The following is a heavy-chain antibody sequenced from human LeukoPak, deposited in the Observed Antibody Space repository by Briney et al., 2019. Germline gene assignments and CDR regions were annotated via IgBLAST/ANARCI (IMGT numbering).Heavy chain of an antibody. CDR1: GGSISSYY. D-gene: IGHD3-9*01. CDR2: IYYSGST. J-gene: IGHJ4*02. V-gene: IGHV4-59*12. CDR3: ARGKLRYFDWLLSPFDY. Sequence: SETLSLTCTVSGGSISSYYWSWIRRPPGKGLEWIGYIYYSGSTNYNPSLKSRVTISVDTSKNQFSLKLSSVTAADTAVYYCARGKLRYFDWLLSPFDYWGQGTLVTVSS.